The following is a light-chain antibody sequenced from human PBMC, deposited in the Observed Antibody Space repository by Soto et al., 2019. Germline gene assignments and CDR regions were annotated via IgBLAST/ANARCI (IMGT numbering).Light chain of an antibody. Sequence: QSVLPQPASVSGSPGQSITISCTATTSDVGVFDSVSWYQQHPGTAPRVIIYEVSNRPSGVSYRFSGSKSANTASLTISGLQADDEADYYCSSYTTSNTWVFGGGTKLTVL. CDR3: SSYTTSNTWV. V-gene: IGLV2-14*01. CDR1: TSDVGVFDS. J-gene: IGLJ3*02. CDR2: EVS.